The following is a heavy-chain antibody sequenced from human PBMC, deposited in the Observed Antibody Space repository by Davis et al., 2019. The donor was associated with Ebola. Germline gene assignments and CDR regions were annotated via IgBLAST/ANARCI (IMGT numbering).Heavy chain of an antibody. V-gene: IGHV4-61*01. CDR3: ARVGLDYSMVTLYYYYYYMDV. J-gene: IGHJ6*03. D-gene: IGHD4-11*01. CDR1: GGSVSSGSYY. CDR2: IYYSGST. Sequence: PSETLSLTCTVSGGSVSSGSYYWSWIRQPPGKGLEWIGYIYYSGSTNYNPSLKSRVTISVDTSKNQFSLKLSSVTAADTAVYYCARVGLDYSMVTLYYYYYYMDVWGKGTTVTVSS.